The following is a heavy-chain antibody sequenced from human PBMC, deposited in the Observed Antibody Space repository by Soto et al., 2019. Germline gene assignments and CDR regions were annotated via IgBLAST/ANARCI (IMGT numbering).Heavy chain of an antibody. CDR3: ASSLGESYFDY. CDR2: ISYDGSNK. V-gene: IGHV3-30*03. J-gene: IGHJ4*02. CDR1: GFTFSSYG. Sequence: ESGGGVVQPGRSLRLPCAASGFTFSSYGMHWVRQAPGKGLEWVAVISYDGSNKYYADSVKGRFTISRDNYKNTLYLQMNSLRAKDTAEYYCASSLGESYFDYWGQGTLVTVSS. D-gene: IGHD1-26*01.